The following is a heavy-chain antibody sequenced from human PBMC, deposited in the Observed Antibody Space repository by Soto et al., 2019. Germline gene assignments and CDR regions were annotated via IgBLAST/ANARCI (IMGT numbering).Heavy chain of an antibody. V-gene: IGHV4-31*03. Sequence: QVQLQESGPGLVKPSQTLSLTCTVSGGSISSGGYYWSCIRQHPGKGLEWIGYIYYSGSTYYNPSLKSRVTISVDTSKNQFSLKLSSVTAADTAVYYCARAVDTAMDYGVFDYWGQGTLVTVSS. J-gene: IGHJ4*02. D-gene: IGHD5-18*01. CDR3: ARAVDTAMDYGVFDY. CDR2: IYYSGST. CDR1: GGSISSGGYY.